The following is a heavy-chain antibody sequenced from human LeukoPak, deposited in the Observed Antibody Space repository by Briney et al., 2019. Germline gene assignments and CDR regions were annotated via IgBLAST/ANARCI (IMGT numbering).Heavy chain of an antibody. Sequence: PGRSLRLSCAASGFTFSSYAMHWVRQAPGKGLEWVAAISHDGSNKYYADSVKGRFTITRDNSKNALYLQMNSLRAEDTAVYYCTSGTIPSAATFDHWGQGTLATVSS. CDR3: TSGTIPSAATFDH. CDR2: ISHDGSNK. D-gene: IGHD2-15*01. V-gene: IGHV3-30-3*01. CDR1: GFTFSSYA. J-gene: IGHJ4*02.